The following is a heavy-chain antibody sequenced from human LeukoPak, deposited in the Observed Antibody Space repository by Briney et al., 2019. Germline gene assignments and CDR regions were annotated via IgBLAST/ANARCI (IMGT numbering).Heavy chain of an antibody. Sequence: PGGSLRLSCAASVFTFSSYWMSWVRQAPGKGLEWVANIKQDGSEKYYVDSVKGRFTISRDNAKNSLYLQMNRLRAEETAVYYCARKYSRRAFDIWGQGTMVTVSS. CDR2: IKQDGSEK. CDR3: ARKYSRRAFDI. D-gene: IGHD6-6*01. V-gene: IGHV3-7*01. J-gene: IGHJ3*02. CDR1: VFTFSSYW.